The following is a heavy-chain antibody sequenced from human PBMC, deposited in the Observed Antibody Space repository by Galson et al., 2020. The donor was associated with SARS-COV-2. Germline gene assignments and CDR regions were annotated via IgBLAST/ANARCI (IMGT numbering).Heavy chain of an antibody. J-gene: IGHJ4*02. D-gene: IGHD2-2*01. CDR3: ARDPANGDGDY. V-gene: IGHV3-30*01. CDR2: ISYDGSNK. Sequence: GESLKISCAASGLTFSSDAMHWVRQAPGKGLEWVAVISYDGSNKYYADSVKGRFTISRDNSKNTLYLQMNSLRVEDTAVYYCARDPANGDGDYWGQGTLVTVSS. CDR1: GLTFSSDA.